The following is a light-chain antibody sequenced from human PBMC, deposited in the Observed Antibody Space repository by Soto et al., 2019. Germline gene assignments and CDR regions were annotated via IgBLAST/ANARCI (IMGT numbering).Light chain of an antibody. CDR3: QQYGASPWT. J-gene: IGKJ1*01. CDR2: DTS. V-gene: IGKV3-20*01. CDR1: QSVPNSR. Sequence: DIVLRHSADPRSLSEGERATLSCRASQSVPNSRLAWYQQKPGQAPSLVISDTSIRATGIPDRFSGSGSGTDFSLIIGRLEPEDFAVYICQQYGASPWTFGQGTKVDIK.